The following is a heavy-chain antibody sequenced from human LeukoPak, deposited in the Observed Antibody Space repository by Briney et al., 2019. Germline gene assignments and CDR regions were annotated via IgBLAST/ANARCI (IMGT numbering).Heavy chain of an antibody. CDR3: AKGGADFWSGPNAFDI. CDR1: GGSFSGYY. D-gene: IGHD3-3*01. V-gene: IGHV4-34*01. CDR2: INHSGST. Sequence: PETLSLTCAVYGGSFSGYYWSWIRQPPGKGLEWIGEINHSGSTNYNPSLKSRVTISVDTSKNQFSLKLSSVTAADTAVYYCAKGGADFWSGPNAFDIWGQGTMVTVSS. J-gene: IGHJ3*02.